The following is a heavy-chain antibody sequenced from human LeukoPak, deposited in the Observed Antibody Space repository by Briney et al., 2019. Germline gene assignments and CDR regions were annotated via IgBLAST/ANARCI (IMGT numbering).Heavy chain of an antibody. D-gene: IGHD6-6*01. CDR1: GFTFSDYY. CDR3: ARFSSSSGGFDY. Sequence: GGSLRLSRAASGFTFSDYYMSWLRQAPGKGLEWVSYISSSGSTIYYADSVKGRFTISRDNAKNSLHLQMNSLRAEDTAVYYCARFSSSSGGFDYWGQGTLVTVSS. J-gene: IGHJ4*02. V-gene: IGHV3-11*04. CDR2: ISSSGSTI.